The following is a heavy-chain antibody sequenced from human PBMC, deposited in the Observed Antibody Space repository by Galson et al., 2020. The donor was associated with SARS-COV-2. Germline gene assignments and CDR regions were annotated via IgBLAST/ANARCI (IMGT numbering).Heavy chain of an antibody. D-gene: IGHD5-18*01. CDR2: IYYDGNT. CDR1: GFAVSSKY. CDR3: VRDDGTAPYDY. V-gene: IGHV3-53*05. J-gene: IGHJ4*02. Sequence: METGGSLRLSCAASGFAVSSKYMSWVRQAPGKGLEWVSVIYYDGNTNYADSVRGRFTISRDTSKNTVSLQMNSLRAEDTAMYYCVRDDGTAPYDYGCPGTLFTVAS.